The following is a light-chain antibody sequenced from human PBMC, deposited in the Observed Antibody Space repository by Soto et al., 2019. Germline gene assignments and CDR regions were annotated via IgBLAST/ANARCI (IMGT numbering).Light chain of an antibody. CDR3: QQYSSYSWT. CDR2: KAS. J-gene: IGKJ1*01. V-gene: IGKV1-5*03. Sequence: DIQMTQSPSTLSASVGDGVTITCRASQTISSWLAWYQQKPGKAPNLLIYKASSLESGVPSRFSGSGSGTEFTLTISSLQPDDFATYYCQQYSSYSWTFGQGTKVDIK. CDR1: QTISSW.